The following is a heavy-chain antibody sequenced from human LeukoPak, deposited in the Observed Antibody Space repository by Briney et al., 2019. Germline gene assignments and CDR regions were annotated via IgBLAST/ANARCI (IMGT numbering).Heavy chain of an antibody. D-gene: IGHD2-15*01. Sequence: GGSLRLSCAASGFTFSSYAMHRVRQAPGKGLEWVAVISYDGSNKYYADSVKGRFTISRDNSKNTLYLQMNSLRAEDTAVYYCASTDGGSDYYFDYWGQGTLVTVSS. CDR1: GFTFSSYA. J-gene: IGHJ4*02. CDR2: ISYDGSNK. CDR3: ASTDGGSDYYFDY. V-gene: IGHV3-30-3*01.